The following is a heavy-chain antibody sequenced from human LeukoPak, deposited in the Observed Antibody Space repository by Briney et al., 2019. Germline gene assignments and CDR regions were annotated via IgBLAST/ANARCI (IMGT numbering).Heavy chain of an antibody. V-gene: IGHV3-66*01. D-gene: IGHD3-10*01. CDR2: IYSGGST. CDR3: ARDYYNYENAFDI. CDR1: GFTVSSNY. J-gene: IGHJ3*02. Sequence: GGSLRLSCAASGFTVSSNYMSWVRQAPGKGLEWVSVIYSGGSTYYADSVKGRFTISRDNSKNTLYLQMNSLRADDTAVYYCARDYYNYENAFDIWGQGTMVTVS.